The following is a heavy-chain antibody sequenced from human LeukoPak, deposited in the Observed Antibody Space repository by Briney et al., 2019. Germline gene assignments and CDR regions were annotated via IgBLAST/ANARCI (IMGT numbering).Heavy chain of an antibody. Sequence: QPGGSLRLSCAASGFTFRSYAMSWVRQAPGKGLEWVSAISGSGGSTYYADSVKGRFTISRDNSKNTLFLQMNSLRAEDTAVYYCASDSGYDHHGLFDYWGQGTLVTVSS. CDR2: ISGSGGST. CDR3: ASDSGYDHHGLFDY. V-gene: IGHV3-23*01. J-gene: IGHJ4*02. D-gene: IGHD5-12*01. CDR1: GFTFRSYA.